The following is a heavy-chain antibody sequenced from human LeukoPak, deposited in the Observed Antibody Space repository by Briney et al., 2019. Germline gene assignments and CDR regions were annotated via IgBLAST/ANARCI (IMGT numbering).Heavy chain of an antibody. V-gene: IGHV4-59*01. D-gene: IGHD5-12*01. CDR1: GGSISTYY. Sequence: PSETLSLTCTLSGGSISTYYRSWIRQPPGKGLEWIGYIYHSGSTNYNPSLKSRVTISVDTSKTQFSLKLSSVTAADTAVYYCARGGGYASPIGYWGQGALVAVSS. CDR3: ARGGGYASPIGY. CDR2: IYHSGST. J-gene: IGHJ4*02.